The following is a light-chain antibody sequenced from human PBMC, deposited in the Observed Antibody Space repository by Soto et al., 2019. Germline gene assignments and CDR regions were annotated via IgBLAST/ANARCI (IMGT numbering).Light chain of an antibody. Sequence: EIQMTQSPATLSVSPGERTTLFCRASQSVGGNLAWYQQKPGQSPRLLVYGASGRAAGLPARFSGSGFGTEFTLTISGLLAEDFAVYYCQQYSNWPVTFGQGTKVDIK. CDR2: GAS. J-gene: IGKJ1*01. V-gene: IGKV3-15*01. CDR1: QSVGGN. CDR3: QQYSNWPVT.